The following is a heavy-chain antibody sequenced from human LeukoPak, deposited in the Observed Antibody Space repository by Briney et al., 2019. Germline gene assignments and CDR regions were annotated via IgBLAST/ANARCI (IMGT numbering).Heavy chain of an antibody. Sequence: ASVKVSCKASGLNFTNFGITWVRQAPGQGLEWRGWISAYNGNTNYAQELQGNVIMTTDPSTSTAYMELRSLRSDDTAVYYCARRLISTPGICDYWGQGTLVTVSS. J-gene: IGHJ4*02. V-gene: IGHV1-18*01. CDR2: ISAYNGNT. CDR3: ARRLISTPGICDY. D-gene: IGHD6-13*01. CDR1: GLNFTNFG.